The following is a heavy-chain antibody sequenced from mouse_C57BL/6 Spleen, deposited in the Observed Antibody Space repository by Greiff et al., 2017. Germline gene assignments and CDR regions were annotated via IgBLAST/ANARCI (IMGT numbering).Heavy chain of an antibody. V-gene: IGHV1-82*01. CDR2: IYPGDGDT. D-gene: IGHD3-2*02. J-gene: IGHJ4*01. CDR1: GYAFSSSW. CDR3: AREGTAQATYYAMDY. Sequence: QVQLKESGPELVKPGASVKISCKASGYAFSSSWMNWVKQRPGKGLEWIGRIYPGDGDTNYNGKFKGKATLTADKSSSTAYMQLSSLTSEDSAVYFCAREGTAQATYYAMDYWGQGTSVTVSS.